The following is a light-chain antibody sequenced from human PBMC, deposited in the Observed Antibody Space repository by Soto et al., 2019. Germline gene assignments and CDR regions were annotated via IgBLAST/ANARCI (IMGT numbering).Light chain of an antibody. J-gene: IGKJ4*01. V-gene: IGKV1-5*03. CDR2: EAS. CDR1: QSIGSL. CDR3: QQFSTFLLT. Sequence: IQLTQSPSTLSASVGDRVTITCRASQSIGSLLAWYQQKPGKAPKLLIYEASSLHSGVPSRFSGSGSGTEFTLTISSLQPDDFGTYYCQQFSTFLLTFGGGTKVDIK.